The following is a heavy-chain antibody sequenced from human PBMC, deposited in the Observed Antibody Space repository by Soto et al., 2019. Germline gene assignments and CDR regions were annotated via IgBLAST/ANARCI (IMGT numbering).Heavy chain of an antibody. CDR3: ARDCNYDYVWGSYRYFDY. CDR1: GGSISSYY. J-gene: IGHJ4*02. V-gene: IGHV4-59*01. D-gene: IGHD3-16*02. Sequence: PSETLSLTCTVSGGSISSYYWSWIRQPPGKGLEWIGYIYYSGSTYYNPSLKSRVTISVDTSKNQFSLKLSSVTAADTAVYYCARDCNYDYVWGSYRYFDYWGQGTLVTVSS. CDR2: IYYSGST.